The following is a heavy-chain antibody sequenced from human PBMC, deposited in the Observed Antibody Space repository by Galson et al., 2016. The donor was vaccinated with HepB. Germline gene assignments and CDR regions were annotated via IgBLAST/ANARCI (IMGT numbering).Heavy chain of an antibody. J-gene: IGHJ6*02. Sequence: SLRLSCAASGFTFSSYVMYWFRQAPGKGLEWVAIIFSDGSTKYYADSVKGRFTISRDNSKNTLYLQMNSLRAEDTAVYYCARTSDHVYYGMDVWGQGTTVTVSS. CDR2: IFSDGSTK. D-gene: IGHD1-14*01. CDR1: GFTFSSYV. CDR3: ARTSDHVYYGMDV. V-gene: IGHV3-30-3*01.